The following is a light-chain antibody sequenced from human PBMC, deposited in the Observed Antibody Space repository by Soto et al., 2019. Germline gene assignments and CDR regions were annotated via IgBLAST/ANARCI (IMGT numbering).Light chain of an antibody. V-gene: IGKV1-5*01. CDR2: AAS. CDR3: QQYNEWPLP. J-gene: IGKJ1*01. Sequence: ESQMTQSPCTLSAYVGNTVTITYRASESIDNWLAWYQQKPGKAPKLLIFAASTLVRGVPSRFSGRGSGTEFTLTISSLQSEDFALYYCQQYNEWPLPVGQGSKVDIK. CDR1: ESIDNW.